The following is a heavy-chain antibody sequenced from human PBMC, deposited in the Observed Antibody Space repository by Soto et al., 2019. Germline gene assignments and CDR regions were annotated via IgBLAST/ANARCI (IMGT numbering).Heavy chain of an antibody. V-gene: IGHV1-2*02. CDR2: INSNSGGT. D-gene: IGHD5-18*01. J-gene: IGHJ6*02. CDR3: ARSDTDMAAHYYGMDV. CDR1: GYAFTDYY. Sequence: QVQLVQSGAEVKKPGASVKVSCKASGYAFTDYYMHWVRQDPGQGLEWMGWINSNSGGTNLAQRFQGRVTMTRDTSISTTHLEVSRLRSDDTAIFYCARSDTDMAAHYYGMDVWGQGTTVTVSS.